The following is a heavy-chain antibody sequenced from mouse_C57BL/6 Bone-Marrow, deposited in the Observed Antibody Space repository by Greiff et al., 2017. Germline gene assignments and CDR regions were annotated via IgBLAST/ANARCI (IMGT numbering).Heavy chain of an antibody. V-gene: IGHV1-4*01. CDR1: GYTFTSYT. Sequence: VQLQQSGAELARPGASVKMSCKASGYTFTSYTMHWVKQRPGQGLEWIGYINPSSGYTKSNQKFKDKATLTADKSSSTAYMQLSSLTSEDSTVYYCAYYYGSSPDYWGQGTTLTVSS. CDR2: INPSSGYT. CDR3: AYYYGSSPDY. D-gene: IGHD1-1*01. J-gene: IGHJ2*01.